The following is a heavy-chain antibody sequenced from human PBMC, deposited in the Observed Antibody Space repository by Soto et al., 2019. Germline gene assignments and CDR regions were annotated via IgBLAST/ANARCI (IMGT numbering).Heavy chain of an antibody. Sequence: PSETLSLTSTVSGGSMSSSSYYWGWIRQPPGKGLEWIGSIYYSGTSYFNPALKGRVTISVDTSTNQFSLRLTSVTAADTAVYYCTRRYNWNDYYFDPWGQGTLVTVSS. J-gene: IGHJ5*02. CDR3: TRRYNWNDYYFDP. V-gene: IGHV4-39*01. D-gene: IGHD1-20*01. CDR2: IYYSGTS. CDR1: GGSMSSSSYY.